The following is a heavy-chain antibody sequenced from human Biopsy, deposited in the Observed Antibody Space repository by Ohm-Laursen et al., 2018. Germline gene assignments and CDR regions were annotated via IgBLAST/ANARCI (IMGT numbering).Heavy chain of an antibody. D-gene: IGHD3-22*01. V-gene: IGHV4-34*01. Sequence: TLSLTCAVYGESFNGYYWSWIRQTPGKGLEWIGEINHSGRTNYNPSPKSRVTISVDTSKNQFSLKVRSVTAADTAVYYCVRGADYYDPYHYYALDVWGQGTTVTVSS. J-gene: IGHJ6*02. CDR2: INHSGRT. CDR1: GESFNGYY. CDR3: VRGADYYDPYHYYALDV.